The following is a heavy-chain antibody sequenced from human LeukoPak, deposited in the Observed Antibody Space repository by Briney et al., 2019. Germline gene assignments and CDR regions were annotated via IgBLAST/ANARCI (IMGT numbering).Heavy chain of an antibody. CDR3: ARRGPTWGFFDY. J-gene: IGHJ4*02. Sequence: GGSLRLSCAASGFTFSNHAMSWVRQAPGKGLEWVSTISGSGDSTYYADSVKGRFTISGDNSKNTLYLQMNSQRAEDRAVYYCARRGPTWGFFDYWGRGALVTVSS. CDR2: ISGSGDST. CDR1: GFTFSNHA. V-gene: IGHV3-23*01. D-gene: IGHD7-27*01.